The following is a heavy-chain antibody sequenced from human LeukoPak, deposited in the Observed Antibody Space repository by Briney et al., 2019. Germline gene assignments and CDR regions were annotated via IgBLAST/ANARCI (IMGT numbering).Heavy chain of an antibody. CDR1: GFTFGSYG. CDR3: ARVKPVLFDY. CDR2: IKQDGSEK. V-gene: IGHV3-7*01. D-gene: IGHD4/OR15-4a*01. J-gene: IGHJ4*02. Sequence: GGSLRLSCAASGFTFGSYGMSGVRQAPGKGLEWVANIKQDGSEKYYVDSVKGRFTISRDNAKNSLYLQMNSLRAEDTAVYYCARVKPVLFDYWGQGTLVTVSS.